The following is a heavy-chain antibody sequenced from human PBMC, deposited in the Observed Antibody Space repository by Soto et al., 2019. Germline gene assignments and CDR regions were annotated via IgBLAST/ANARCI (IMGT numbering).Heavy chain of an antibody. V-gene: IGHV4-30-4*01. CDR2: IFYTGSP. CDR1: GGSISSGDYY. CDR3: AGEPKGGPAAGAIEI. Sequence: QVQLQESGPGLVKPSQTLSLTCTVSGGSISSGDYYWTLIRQPPGKGLEWIGFIFYTGSPYYNPSLKSRVAISVDTSNNQFSLNLTSVTAADTAVYFCAGEPKGGPAAGAIEIWGQGTMVTVSS. J-gene: IGHJ3*02. D-gene: IGHD6-25*01.